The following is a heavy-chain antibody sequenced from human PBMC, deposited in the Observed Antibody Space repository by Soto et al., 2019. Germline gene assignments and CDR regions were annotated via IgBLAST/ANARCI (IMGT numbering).Heavy chain of an antibody. CDR1: GLTFNNHA. CDR3: ARYTTDWDDDC. D-gene: IGHD1-1*01. Sequence: EVQLLQSGGGLVQPGGSLRLSCVASGLTFNNHAMTWVRQAPGKGLEWVAAIINTGATTYYADSVKGRFTISRDNSKNTVYLQMGSLRPEDTAIYYCARYTTDWDDDCWGQGTLVTVSS. CDR2: IINTGATT. J-gene: IGHJ4*02. V-gene: IGHV3-23*01.